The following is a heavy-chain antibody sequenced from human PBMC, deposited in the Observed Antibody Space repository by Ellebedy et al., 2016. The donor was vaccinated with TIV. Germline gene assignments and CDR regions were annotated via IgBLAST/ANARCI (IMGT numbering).Heavy chain of an antibody. D-gene: IGHD5-24*01. CDR2: FYYSGST. V-gene: IGHV4-59*01. J-gene: IGHJ4*02. Sequence: MPGGSLRLSCTVSGGSISNYYWSWIRQPPGKGLEWIGYFYYSGSTNYNPSLKSRVTISVDTSKNQFSLRLSSVTAADTAVYYCARVGGYNLPFDYWGQGTPVTVSS. CDR1: GGSISNYY. CDR3: ARVGGYNLPFDY.